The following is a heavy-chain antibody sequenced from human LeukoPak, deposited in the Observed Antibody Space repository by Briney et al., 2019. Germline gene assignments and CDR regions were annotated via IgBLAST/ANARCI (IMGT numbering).Heavy chain of an antibody. Sequence: GASVKVSCKASGYTFTSYGISWVRQAPGQGLEWMGWISAYNGNTNYAQKLQGKVTMTTDTSTSTAYMELRSLRSDDTAVYYCARDDLLWDPSDYWAREPWSPSPQ. V-gene: IGHV1-18*01. J-gene: IGHJ4*02. CDR1: GYTFTSYG. CDR3: ARDDLLWDPSDY. D-gene: IGHD3-10*01. CDR2: ISAYNGNT.